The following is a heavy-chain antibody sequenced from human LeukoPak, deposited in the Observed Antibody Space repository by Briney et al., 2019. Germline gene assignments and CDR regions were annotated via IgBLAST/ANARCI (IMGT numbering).Heavy chain of an antibody. Sequence: SETLSLTCTVSGGSISSYYWSWIRQPAGKGLEWIGRLYSTGSTAYNPSLKSRATISLDTSKNQFSLRLSSVTAADTAVYYCARDREIWFGDLPPLNAFDIWGQGTMVTVSS. CDR1: GGSISSYY. D-gene: IGHD3-10*01. CDR3: ARDREIWFGDLPPLNAFDI. V-gene: IGHV4-4*07. J-gene: IGHJ3*02. CDR2: LYSTGST.